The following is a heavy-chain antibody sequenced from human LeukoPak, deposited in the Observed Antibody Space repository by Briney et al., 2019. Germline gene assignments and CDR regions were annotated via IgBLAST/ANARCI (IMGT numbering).Heavy chain of an antibody. J-gene: IGHJ4*02. CDR1: GESFSGYY. V-gene: IGHV4-34*01. D-gene: IGHD6-13*01. CDR2: VNHSGST. Sequence: SETLSLTCAVYGESFSGYYWSWIRQPPGKGLEWIGEVNHSGSTNYNPSLKSRVTISVDTSKNQFSLKLSSVTAADTGVYYCARAEITAAGAPFDYWGQGTLVTASS. CDR3: ARAEITAAGAPFDY.